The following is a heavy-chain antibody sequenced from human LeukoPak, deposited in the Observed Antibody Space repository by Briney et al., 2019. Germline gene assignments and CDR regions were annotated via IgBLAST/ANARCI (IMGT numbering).Heavy chain of an antibody. CDR1: GGSISSSNW. Sequence: PSETLSLTCAVSGGSISSSNWWSWVRQPPGKGLEWIGEIYHSGSTNYNPSLKSRDTISVDKSKNQFSLKLSSVTAADTAVYYCASLTYIAAAGDFDYWGQGTLVTVSS. D-gene: IGHD6-13*01. V-gene: IGHV4-4*02. CDR3: ASLTYIAAAGDFDY. J-gene: IGHJ4*02. CDR2: IYHSGST.